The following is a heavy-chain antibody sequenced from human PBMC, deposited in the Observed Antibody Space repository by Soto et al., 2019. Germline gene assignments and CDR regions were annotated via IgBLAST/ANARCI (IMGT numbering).Heavy chain of an antibody. J-gene: IGHJ4*02. CDR3: ARGTYFEY. Sequence: QVQLVQSGTEVKKPGASVKVSCKASGYIMTTYGVSWVRQAPGQGLEWVGWISAYNDHTNYAQKFQGRVTMTTDTSTSTAYMELRSLRSDYTAVYYCARGTYFEYWGQGTLVTVSS. CDR1: GYIMTTYG. V-gene: IGHV1-18*01. CDR2: ISAYNDHT. D-gene: IGHD1-1*01.